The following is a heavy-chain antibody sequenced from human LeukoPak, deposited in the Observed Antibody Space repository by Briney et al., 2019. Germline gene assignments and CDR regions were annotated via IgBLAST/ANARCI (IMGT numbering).Heavy chain of an antibody. CDR2: ISWNSGSI. V-gene: IGHV3-9*01. J-gene: IGHJ4*02. CDR1: GFTFDDYA. Sequence: GRSLRLSCAASGFTFDDYAMHWVRQAPGKGLEWASGISWNSGSIGYADSVKGRFTISRDNAKNSLYLQMNSLRAEDTALYYCAKDIERVIVTYCFDYWGQGTLVTVSS. CDR3: AKDIERVIVTYCFDY. D-gene: IGHD3-16*02.